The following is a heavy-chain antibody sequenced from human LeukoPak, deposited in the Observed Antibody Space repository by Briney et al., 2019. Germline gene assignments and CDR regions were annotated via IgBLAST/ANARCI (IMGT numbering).Heavy chain of an antibody. CDR2: IIPILGTS. CDR3: ATTRDYYENSGYTLLQD. Sequence: ASVNVSCKASGSTFSTYAINWVRQAPGQGLEWMGGIIPILGTSNYAQRFQGRDTITADESSGTAYMALSSLRSEDTAIYYCATTRDYYENSGYTLLQDWGQGTLVTVSS. V-gene: IGHV1-69*13. CDR1: GSTFSTYA. J-gene: IGHJ1*01. D-gene: IGHD3-22*01.